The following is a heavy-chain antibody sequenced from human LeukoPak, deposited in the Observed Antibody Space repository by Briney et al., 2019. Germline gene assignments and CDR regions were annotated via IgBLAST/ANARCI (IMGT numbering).Heavy chain of an antibody. CDR1: GDSISNYY. CDR3: ARELRNGYNLYYYYGMDV. Sequence: SETLSLTCTVSGDSISNYYWSWIRQPPGKGLEWIGHIYYSGGLNYNPSLKNRVTISVDTSKNQFSLNLSSVTAADTAMYYCARELRNGYNLYYYYGMDVWGQGTTVTVPS. J-gene: IGHJ6*02. D-gene: IGHD5-24*01. CDR2: IYYSGGL. V-gene: IGHV4-59*01.